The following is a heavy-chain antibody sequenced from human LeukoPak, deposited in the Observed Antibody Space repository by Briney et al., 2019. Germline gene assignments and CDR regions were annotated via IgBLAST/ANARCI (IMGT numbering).Heavy chain of an antibody. J-gene: IGHJ4*02. D-gene: IGHD6-13*01. CDR3: ARGLHETVGGAAAGTVFDY. CDR1: GFTFSSYA. V-gene: IGHV3-64*01. Sequence: GGSLRLSCAASGFTFSSYAMHWVRQAPGKGLEYVSAISSNGGSTYYANSVKGRFTISRDNSKNTLYLQMGSLRAEDMAVYYCARGLHETVGGAAAGTVFDYWGQGTLVTVSS. CDR2: ISSNGGST.